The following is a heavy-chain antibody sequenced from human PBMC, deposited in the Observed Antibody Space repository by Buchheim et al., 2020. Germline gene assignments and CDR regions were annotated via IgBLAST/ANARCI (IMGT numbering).Heavy chain of an antibody. CDR3: ARYYYGSGSQIDY. CDR1: VGSISSGDYY. J-gene: IGHJ4*02. CDR2: IYDSGTT. Sequence: QVQLQESGPGLVKPSQTLSLTCTVSVGSISSGDYYWSWIRQPPGKGLEWIGSIYDSGTTYYNPSLKSRITISLDTSKNQFSLRLSSVTAADTAVYYCARYYYGSGSQIDYWGQGTL. D-gene: IGHD3-10*01. V-gene: IGHV4-30-4*01.